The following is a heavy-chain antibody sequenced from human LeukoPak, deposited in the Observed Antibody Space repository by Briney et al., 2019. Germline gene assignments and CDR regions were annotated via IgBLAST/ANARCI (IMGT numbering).Heavy chain of an antibody. CDR3: ARGSYYGPGWFDP. D-gene: IGHD3-10*01. CDR2: IYYSGST. CDR1: GGSISSGGYY. V-gene: IGHV4-31*03. Sequence: PSETLSLTCTVSGGSISSGGYYWSWIRQHPGKGLEWMGYIYYSGSTYYNPSLKSRVTISVDTSKNQFSLQLSSVTAADTAVYYCARGSYYGPGWFDPWGQGTLVTVSS. J-gene: IGHJ5*02.